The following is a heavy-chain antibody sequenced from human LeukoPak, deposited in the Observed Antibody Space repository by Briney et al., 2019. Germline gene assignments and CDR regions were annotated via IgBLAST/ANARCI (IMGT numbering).Heavy chain of an antibody. D-gene: IGHD2-21*02. Sequence: ASGKLSCKASRGTFSSYTITWVRQAPGQGLEWMGGIIPIFGTANYAQKFQGRVTITADESTSTAYMELSSLRSEDTAVYYCARVNCGGDCYSDRGAFDIWGQGTMVTVSS. CDR3: ARVNCGGDCYSDRGAFDI. J-gene: IGHJ3*02. CDR1: RGTFSSYT. CDR2: IIPIFGTA. V-gene: IGHV1-69*13.